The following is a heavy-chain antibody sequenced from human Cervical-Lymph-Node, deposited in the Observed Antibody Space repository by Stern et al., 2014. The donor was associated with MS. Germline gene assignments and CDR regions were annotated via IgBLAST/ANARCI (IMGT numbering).Heavy chain of an antibody. Sequence: QVQLVQSGAEVKRPGSSVKVSCKASGGTFNHYAIIWVRQAPGQGLEWVGGIIPIYGTANYGQNFHDRVTITADESTPTAYMELSSLKSDDTAVYYCARGKRWLKFIGGFDYWGQGTLVTVSS. V-gene: IGHV1-69*01. D-gene: IGHD5-24*01. CDR1: GGTFNHYA. CDR2: IIPIYGTA. CDR3: ARGKRWLKFIGGFDY. J-gene: IGHJ4*02.